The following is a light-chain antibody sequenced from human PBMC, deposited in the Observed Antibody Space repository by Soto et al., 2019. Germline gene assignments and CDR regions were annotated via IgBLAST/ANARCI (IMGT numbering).Light chain of an antibody. V-gene: IGLV1-47*01. J-gene: IGLJ2*01. CDR1: SSNIGSNY. CDR2: RHN. Sequence: QSVLTQPPSASGTPGQRVTISCSGSSSNIGSNYVYWYQHLPGTAPKLLIYRHNQRPSGVPDRFSGSQSGTSASLAISGLRSEDEADYYCATWDNSLSGVVFGGGTEVTVL. CDR3: ATWDNSLSGVV.